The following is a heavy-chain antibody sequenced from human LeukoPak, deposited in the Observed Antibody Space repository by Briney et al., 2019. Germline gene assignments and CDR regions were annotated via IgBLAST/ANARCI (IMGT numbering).Heavy chain of an antibody. D-gene: IGHD4-23*01. CDR2: ISGSGGNT. V-gene: IGHV3-23*01. Sequence: GGSLTLSCAASGLTFSSYAMSWVRQPPGKGLDWVSAISGSGGNTYYADSVQGRFTISRDNSKNTLYLQMNSLRAEDTAVYYCAKDQYGGNPQYYFDYWGQGTLVTVSS. CDR1: GLTFSSYA. CDR3: AKDQYGGNPQYYFDY. J-gene: IGHJ4*02.